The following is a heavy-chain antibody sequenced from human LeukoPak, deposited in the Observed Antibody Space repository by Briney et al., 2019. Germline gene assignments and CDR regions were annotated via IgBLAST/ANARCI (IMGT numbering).Heavy chain of an antibody. CDR2: ISSSSSTI. Sequence: GGSLRLSCAASRFTFSSYSMNWVRQAPGKGLEWVSYISSSSSTIYYADSVKGRFTISRDNAKNSLYLQMNSLRAEDTAVYYCAREGSGYGDYWGQGTLVTVSS. J-gene: IGHJ4*02. D-gene: IGHD5-12*01. CDR3: AREGSGYGDY. V-gene: IGHV3-48*01. CDR1: RFTFSSYS.